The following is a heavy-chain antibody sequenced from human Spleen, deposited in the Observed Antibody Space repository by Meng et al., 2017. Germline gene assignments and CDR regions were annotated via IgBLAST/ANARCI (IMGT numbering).Heavy chain of an antibody. D-gene: IGHD6-19*01. CDR1: GFTFSSYW. J-gene: IGHJ4*02. CDR3: ARGSGAVDY. V-gene: IGHV3-74*01. CDR2: INTDGTTT. Sequence: GESLKISCAASGFTFSSYWMHWVRQTPGKGLVWVSRINTDGTTTTYADSVKGRFTISRDNGKNSLYLQMNSLRAEDTALYYCARGSGAVDYWGQGTLVTVSS.